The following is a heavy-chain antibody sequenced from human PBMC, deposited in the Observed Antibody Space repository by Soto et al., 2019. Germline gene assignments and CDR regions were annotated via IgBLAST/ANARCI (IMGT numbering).Heavy chain of an antibody. J-gene: IGHJ6*02. D-gene: IGHD1-26*01. V-gene: IGHV1-69*01. CDR2: IIPIYGTA. Sequence: VQLVQSGAEVKKPGSSVKVSCKASGGTFSSFTISWERQAPGQGLEWMGGIIPIYGTANYAQKFQGRVTITADASTRTAYMELSSLRSEDTAVYYCAKDRRADWESYYYYAMDVWGQGTTVTVSS. CDR3: AKDRRADWESYYYYAMDV. CDR1: GGTFSSFT.